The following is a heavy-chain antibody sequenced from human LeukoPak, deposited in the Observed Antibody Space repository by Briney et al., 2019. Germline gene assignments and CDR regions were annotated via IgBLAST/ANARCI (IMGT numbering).Heavy chain of an antibody. CDR1: GGSINSSNW. D-gene: IGHD5-12*01. J-gene: IGHJ6*02. Sequence: SVTVSLTCAVCGGSINSSNWLRRARQPPGEWLEWIGEIYHSGNTNYNPSLKSRVTISVDKSKNQFSLKLSSVTAADTAVYYCVRGRGYSGYDWDNYYYYGMDVWGQGTTVTVSS. CDR3: VRGRGYSGYDWDNYYYYGMDV. CDR2: IYHSGNT. V-gene: IGHV4-4*02.